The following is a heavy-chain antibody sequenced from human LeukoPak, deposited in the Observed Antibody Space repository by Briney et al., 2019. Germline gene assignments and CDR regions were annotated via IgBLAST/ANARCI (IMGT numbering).Heavy chain of an antibody. V-gene: IGHV3-48*04. CDR2: ISGSSRTM. CDR3: ARDLGLYDYGGNIDY. J-gene: IGHJ4*02. D-gene: IGHD4-23*01. CDR1: GFTFSSYS. Sequence: PGGSLRVSCAASGFTFSSYSMHWIRQAQGKGLEWVSYISGSSRTMYYADSVKGRFTISRDNAKNSLYLQMNSLRAEDTAVYYCARDLGLYDYGGNIDYWGQGTLVTVSS.